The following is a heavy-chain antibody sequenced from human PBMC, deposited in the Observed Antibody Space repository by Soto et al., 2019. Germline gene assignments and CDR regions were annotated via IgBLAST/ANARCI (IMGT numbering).Heavy chain of an antibody. CDR2: IIPILGIA. J-gene: IGHJ4*02. CDR3: ARADYGGNSVDY. V-gene: IGHV1-69*02. CDR1: GGTFSSYT. Sequence: QVQLVQSGAEVKKPGSSVKVSCKASGGTFSSYTISWVRQAPGQGLEWMGRIIPILGIANYAQKFQGRVTITADKSTSTAYMELSRLRSEDTAVYYCARADYGGNSVDYWGQGTLVTVSS. D-gene: IGHD4-17*01.